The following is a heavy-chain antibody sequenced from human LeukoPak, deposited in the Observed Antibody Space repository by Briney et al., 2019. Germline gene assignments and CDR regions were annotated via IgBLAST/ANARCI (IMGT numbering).Heavy chain of an antibody. D-gene: IGHD1-20*01. CDR1: GYTFTGYY. Sequence: ASVTVSCKASGYTFTGYYIHWVRQAPEQGLEWMGWINPNSGATNRAQKFQGRVTMTRDTSISTGYMEVTRLTSDDTAVYYCARGLINYYFDYWGQGTLVTVSS. CDR3: ARGLINYYFDY. V-gene: IGHV1-2*02. J-gene: IGHJ4*02. CDR2: INPNSGAT.